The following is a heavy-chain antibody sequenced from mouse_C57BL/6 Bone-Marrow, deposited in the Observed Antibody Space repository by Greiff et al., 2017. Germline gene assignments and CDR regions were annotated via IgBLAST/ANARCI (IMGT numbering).Heavy chain of an antibody. V-gene: IGHV1-19*01. J-gene: IGHJ2*01. Sequence: EVQLQQSGPVLVKPGASVKMSCKASGYTFTDYYMNWVKQSHGKSLEWIGVINPYNGGTSYNQKFKGKATLTVDKSSSTAYMELNSLTSEDSAVXYCASAPSLLWLRRGYYFDFWGPGTTLTVSS. D-gene: IGHD2-2*01. CDR1: GYTFTDYY. CDR2: INPYNGGT. CDR3: ASAPSLLWLRRGYYFDF.